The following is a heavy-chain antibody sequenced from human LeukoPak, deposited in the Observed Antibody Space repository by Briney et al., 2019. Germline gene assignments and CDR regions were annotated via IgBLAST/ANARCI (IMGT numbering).Heavy chain of an antibody. Sequence: GGSLGLSCAASGLTFSSYGMNWVRQAPGKGLEWVSYISSSGTTIYYADSVKGRFTISRDNAKNSLYLQMNSLRAEDTAVYYCGSMTWDDYWGQGTLVTVSS. D-gene: IGHD6-13*01. V-gene: IGHV3-48*03. J-gene: IGHJ4*02. CDR2: ISSSGTTI. CDR1: GLTFSSYG. CDR3: GSMTWDDY.